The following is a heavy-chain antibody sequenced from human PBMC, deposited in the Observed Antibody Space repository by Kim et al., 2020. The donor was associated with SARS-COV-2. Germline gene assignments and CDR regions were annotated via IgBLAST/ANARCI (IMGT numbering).Heavy chain of an antibody. CDR2: ISGSGGST. V-gene: IGHV3-23*01. CDR1: GFTFSSYA. CDR3: AKGGRAYCGGDCYLDY. J-gene: IGHJ4*02. Sequence: GGSLRLSCAASGFTFSSYAMSWVRQAPGKGLEWVSAISGSGGSTYYADSVKGRFTISRDNSKNTLYLQMNSLRAEDTAVYYCAKGGRAYCGGDCYLDYWGQGTLVTVSS. D-gene: IGHD2-21*02.